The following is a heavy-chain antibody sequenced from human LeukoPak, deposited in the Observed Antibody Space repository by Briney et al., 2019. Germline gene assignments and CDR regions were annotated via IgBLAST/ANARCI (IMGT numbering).Heavy chain of an antibody. J-gene: IGHJ4*02. Sequence: GGSLRLSCAASGFTFSSYAMHWVRQAPGKGPEWVAVISYDGSNKYYADSVKGRFTISRDNSKNTLYLQMNSLRAEDTAVYYCARDALYDFWSGAYYFDYWGQGTLVTVSS. CDR2: ISYDGSNK. D-gene: IGHD3-3*01. CDR3: ARDALYDFWSGAYYFDY. CDR1: GFTFSSYA. V-gene: IGHV3-30-3*01.